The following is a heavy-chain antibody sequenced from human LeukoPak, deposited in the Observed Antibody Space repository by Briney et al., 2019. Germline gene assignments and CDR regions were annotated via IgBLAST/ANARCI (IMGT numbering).Heavy chain of an antibody. J-gene: IGHJ4*02. D-gene: IGHD3-10*01. V-gene: IGHV3-30*04. CDR1: GFTFSSYA. CDR3: ARDLIWFGELLLDY. Sequence: GRSLRLSCAASGFTFSSYAIHWVRQAPGKGLEWVAVISYDGSNKYYADSVKGRFTISRDNSKNTLYLQMNSLRAEDTAVYYCARDLIWFGELLLDYWGQGTLVTVSS. CDR2: ISYDGSNK.